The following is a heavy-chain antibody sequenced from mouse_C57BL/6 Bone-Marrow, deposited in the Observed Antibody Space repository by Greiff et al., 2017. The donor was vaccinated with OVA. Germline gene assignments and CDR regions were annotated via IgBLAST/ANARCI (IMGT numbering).Heavy chain of an antibody. D-gene: IGHD1-1*01. CDR1: GYTFTSYW. CDR3: ARYYGSSSNWYFDV. V-gene: IGHV1-53*01. CDR2: INPSNGGT. J-gene: IGHJ1*03. Sequence: QVQLQQPGTELVKPGASVKLSCKASGYTFTSYWMHWVKQRPGQGLEWIGNINPSNGGTNYNEKFKSKATLTVDKSSSTAYMQLSSLTSEDSAVYYGARYYGSSSNWYFDVWGTGTTVTVSS.